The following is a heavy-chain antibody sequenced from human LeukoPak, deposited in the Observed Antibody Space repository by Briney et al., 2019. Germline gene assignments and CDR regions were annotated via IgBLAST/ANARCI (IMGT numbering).Heavy chain of an antibody. D-gene: IGHD6-13*01. J-gene: IGHJ4*02. Sequence: QPGGSLRLSCAASGFTFSSYAMSWVRQAPGKGLEWVSAISGSGGSTYYADSVKGRFTISRDNSKNTLYLQMNSPRAEDTAVYYCAKNIRYSSSWYLYISYWGQGTLVTVSS. CDR2: ISGSGGST. CDR3: AKNIRYSSSWYLYISY. CDR1: GFTFSSYA. V-gene: IGHV3-23*01.